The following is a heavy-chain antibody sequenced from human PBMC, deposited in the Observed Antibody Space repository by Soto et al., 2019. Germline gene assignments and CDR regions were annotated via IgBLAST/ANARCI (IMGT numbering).Heavy chain of an antibody. Sequence: ASVKVSCKTSGYTFTLYTLHWVRQAPGQRLEWMGWINTGNGNTKYSQRFQGRVTMSRDTSASTAYMELSSLTSEDTAVYYCARLGGGYIFGPYLDYWGQGTLVTVSS. J-gene: IGHJ4*02. CDR3: ARLGGGYIFGPYLDY. CDR2: INTGNGNT. CDR1: GYTFTLYT. V-gene: IGHV1-3*04. D-gene: IGHD5-18*01.